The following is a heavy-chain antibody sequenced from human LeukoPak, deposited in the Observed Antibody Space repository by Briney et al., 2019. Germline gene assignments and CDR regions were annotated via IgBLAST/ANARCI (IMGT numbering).Heavy chain of an antibody. CDR2: MYYRGSI. D-gene: IGHD1-26*01. Sequence: KSSETLSLTCTVSGGSISSSSSYWGWIRQPPGKGLEWIGSMYYRGSIYYNPSLKSRFTMSVDTSKNQFSLKLSSVTVADTAVYYCANASSYSVYYWGQGTLVTVSS. CDR3: ANASSYSVYY. J-gene: IGHJ4*02. CDR1: GGSISSSSSY. V-gene: IGHV4-39*01.